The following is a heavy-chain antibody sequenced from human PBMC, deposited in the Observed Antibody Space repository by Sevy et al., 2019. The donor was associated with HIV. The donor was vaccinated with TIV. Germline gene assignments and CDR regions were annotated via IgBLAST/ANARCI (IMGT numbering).Heavy chain of an antibody. Sequence: GSLRLSCTVSGGSISSYYWSWIRQPPGKGLEWIGYIYYSGSTNYNPSPKSRVTISVDTSKNQFSLKLSSVTAADTAVYYCARERQLVLDYWGQGTLVTVSS. V-gene: IGHV4-59*01. D-gene: IGHD6-13*01. CDR1: GGSISSYY. J-gene: IGHJ4*02. CDR3: ARERQLVLDY. CDR2: IYYSGST.